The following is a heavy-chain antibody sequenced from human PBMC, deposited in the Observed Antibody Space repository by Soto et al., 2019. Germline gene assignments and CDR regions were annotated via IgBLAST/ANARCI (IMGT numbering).Heavy chain of an antibody. Sequence: GGSLRLSCAASGFTVSSNYMSWVRQAPGKGLEWVSTITRSAGTTYYADSVKGRFTISRDNSKNTLYLQMNSLRAEDTALYFCAKDFSSLGNFDYWGQGTLVTVSS. J-gene: IGHJ4*02. V-gene: IGHV3-23*01. CDR1: GFTVSSNY. D-gene: IGHD6-6*01. CDR2: ITRSAGTT. CDR3: AKDFSSLGNFDY.